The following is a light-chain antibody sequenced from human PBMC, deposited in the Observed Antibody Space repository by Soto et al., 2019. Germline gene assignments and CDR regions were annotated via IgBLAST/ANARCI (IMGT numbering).Light chain of an antibody. Sequence: ESVLTQSPATLSLSPGERSTLSCMAIQSVGSSFLAWYQQKPGKAPRXLIYSASTRATGIPDRFSGSGSGTDFTLTISRLEPEDFDVYYCQQYATSPPTFGQGTKVDIK. CDR3: QQYATSPPT. J-gene: IGKJ1*01. CDR1: QSVGSSF. CDR2: SAS. V-gene: IGKV3-20*01.